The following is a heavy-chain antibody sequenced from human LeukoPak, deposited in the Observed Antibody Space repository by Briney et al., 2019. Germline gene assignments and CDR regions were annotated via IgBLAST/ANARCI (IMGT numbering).Heavy chain of an antibody. CDR3: AREPLSRSSGGAFDI. Sequence: GGSLRLSCAASGFTFSSYEMNWVRQAPGKGLEWVSYISSSGSTIYYADSVRGRFTISRDNAKNSLYLQMNSLRAEDTAVYYCAREPLSRSSGGAFDIWGQGTMVTVSS. D-gene: IGHD6-25*01. J-gene: IGHJ3*02. CDR2: ISSSGSTI. V-gene: IGHV3-48*03. CDR1: GFTFSSYE.